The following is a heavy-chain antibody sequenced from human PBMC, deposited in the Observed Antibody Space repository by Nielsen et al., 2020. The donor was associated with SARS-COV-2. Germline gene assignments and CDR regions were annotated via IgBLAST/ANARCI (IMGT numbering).Heavy chain of an antibody. CDR3: ARGGNYDSSGYYPADY. J-gene: IGHJ4*02. V-gene: IGHV3-21*04. D-gene: IGHD3-22*01. CDR2: ISSSSSYT. Sequence: GESLKISCAASGFTFSSYSMNWVRQAPGKGLEWVSSISSSSSYTNYADSVKGRFTISRDNAKNSLYLQMNSLRAEDTAVYYCARGGNYDSSGYYPADYWGQGTLVTVSS. CDR1: GFTFSSYS.